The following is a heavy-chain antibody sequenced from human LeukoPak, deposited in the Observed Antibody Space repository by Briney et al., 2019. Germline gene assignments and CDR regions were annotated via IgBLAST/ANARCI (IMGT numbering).Heavy chain of an antibody. CDR2: ISSSSSYI. CDR1: GFTFSSYS. Sequence: GGSLRLSCAASGFTFSSYSMNWVRQAPGKGLEWVSSISSSSSYIYYADSVKGRFTISRDNAKNSLYLQMNSLSAEDTAVYYCARDKPTGGNYGSGSYMYYYGMDVWGQGTTVTVSS. CDR3: ARDKPTGGNYGSGSYMYYYGMDV. J-gene: IGHJ6*02. V-gene: IGHV3-21*01. D-gene: IGHD3-10*01.